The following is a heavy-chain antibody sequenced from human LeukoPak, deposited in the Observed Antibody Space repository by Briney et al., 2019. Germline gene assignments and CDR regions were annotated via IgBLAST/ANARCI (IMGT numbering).Heavy chain of an antibody. CDR2: INPNSGGT. CDR3: ARVLMAAAGIRDFYHYYYMDV. Sequence: ASVKVSCKASGYTFTGYYMHWVRQAPGQGLEWMGWINPNSGGTNYAQKFQGRVTMTRDTSISTAYMELSRLRSDDTAVYYCARVLMAAAGIRDFYHYYYMDVWGKGTTATVSS. D-gene: IGHD6-13*01. V-gene: IGHV1-2*02. J-gene: IGHJ6*03. CDR1: GYTFTGYY.